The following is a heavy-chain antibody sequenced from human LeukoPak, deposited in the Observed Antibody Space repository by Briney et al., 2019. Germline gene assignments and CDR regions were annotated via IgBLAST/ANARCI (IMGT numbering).Heavy chain of an antibody. Sequence: GGSLRLSCAASGFTFSSYWMSWVRQAPGKGLEWVSYISSSSSTIYYADSVKGRFTISRDNAKNSLYLQMNSLRAEDTAVYYCARVSGSYYYYYYYGMDVWGQGTTVTVSS. CDR3: ARVSGSYYYYYYYGMDV. D-gene: IGHD1-26*01. CDR2: ISSSSSTI. V-gene: IGHV3-48*01. J-gene: IGHJ6*02. CDR1: GFTFSSYW.